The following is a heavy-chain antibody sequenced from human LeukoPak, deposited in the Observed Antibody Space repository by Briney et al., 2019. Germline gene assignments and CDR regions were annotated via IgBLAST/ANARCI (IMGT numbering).Heavy chain of an antibody. CDR3: ARSGRVVAGTGQFDY. Sequence: SETLSLTCAVYGGSFSGYYWSWIRQPPGKGLEWIGGINHSGSTNYNPSLKSRVTISVDTSKNQFSLKLSSVTAADTAVYYCARSGRVVAGTGQFDYWGQGTLVTVSS. V-gene: IGHV4-34*01. J-gene: IGHJ4*02. CDR2: INHSGST. CDR1: GGSFSGYY. D-gene: IGHD6-19*01.